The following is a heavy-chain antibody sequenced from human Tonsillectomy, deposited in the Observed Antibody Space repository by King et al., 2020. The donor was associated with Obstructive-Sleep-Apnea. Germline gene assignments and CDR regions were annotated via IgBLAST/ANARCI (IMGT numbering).Heavy chain of an antibody. D-gene: IGHD2-2*01. CDR2: MNPNSGNT. Sequence: VQLVESGAEVKKPGASVKVSCKASGYTFTSYDINWVRQATGQGLEWMGWMNPNSGNTGYAQKFQGRVTMTRDTSISTAYMELSSLRSDDTAVYYCARCRLSVRYQYYFDYWGQGTLVTVSS. V-gene: IGHV1-8*01. CDR3: ARCRLSVRYQYYFDY. J-gene: IGHJ4*02. CDR1: GYTFTSYD.